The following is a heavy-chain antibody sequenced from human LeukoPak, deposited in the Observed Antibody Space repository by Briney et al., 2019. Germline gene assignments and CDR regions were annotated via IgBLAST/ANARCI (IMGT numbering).Heavy chain of an antibody. J-gene: IGHJ4*02. Sequence: GASVKVSCKASGYTFTSYGISWVRQAPGQGLEWMGGIIPIFGTANYAQKFQGRVTITADESTSTAYMELSSLRSEDTAVYYCARASPNYYDSSGYYWPFGYFDYWGQGTLVTVSS. CDR1: GYTFTSYG. CDR2: IIPIFGTA. CDR3: ARASPNYYDSSGYYWPFGYFDY. V-gene: IGHV1-69*13. D-gene: IGHD3-22*01.